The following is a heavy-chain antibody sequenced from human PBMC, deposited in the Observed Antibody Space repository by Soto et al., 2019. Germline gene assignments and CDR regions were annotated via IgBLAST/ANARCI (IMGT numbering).Heavy chain of an antibody. J-gene: IGHJ4*02. D-gene: IGHD3-10*01. Sequence: EVQLLESGGGLVQPGGSLTLSCAASGFTFRSYAMSWVRQAPGKGLEWVSAISGSGLNTYYAESVKGRSTISRDNSKNTLSLQLNSLRAEDTAIYYCAKAFPPYYGSGSSYSFTFWGQGTLVTVSS. CDR1: GFTFRSYA. V-gene: IGHV3-23*01. CDR3: AKAFPPYYGSGSSYSFTF. CDR2: ISGSGLNT.